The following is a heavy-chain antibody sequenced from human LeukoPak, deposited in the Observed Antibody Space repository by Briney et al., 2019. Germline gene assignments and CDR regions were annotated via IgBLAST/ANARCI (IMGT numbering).Heavy chain of an antibody. Sequence: SETQSLTCTVSGVSISSYYWGWIRQPPGKGLEWIGYIYYSGSTSYNPSLKSRVTISVDASKNQFSLKLSSVTAADTAVYYCARLGVGGSYPDYWGQGTLVTVSS. CDR3: ARLGVGGSYPDY. CDR2: IYYSGST. J-gene: IGHJ4*02. V-gene: IGHV4-59*01. CDR1: GVSISSYY. D-gene: IGHD1-26*01.